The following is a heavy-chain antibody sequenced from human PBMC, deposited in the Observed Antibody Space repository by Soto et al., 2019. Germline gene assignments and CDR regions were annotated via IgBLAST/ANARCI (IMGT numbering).Heavy chain of an antibody. CDR3: AREGYCRINDCPRPPARNDY. V-gene: IGHV1-18*01. Sequence: ASVKVSCKASGYTFTSYGISWVRQAPGQGLEWMGWISAYNGNTNYAQKLQGRVTMTTDTSTSTAYMELRSLRSDDTAVYYCAREGYCRINDCPRPPARNDYWGQGTPVTVSS. D-gene: IGHD2-2*01. CDR2: ISAYNGNT. CDR1: GYTFTSYG. J-gene: IGHJ4*02.